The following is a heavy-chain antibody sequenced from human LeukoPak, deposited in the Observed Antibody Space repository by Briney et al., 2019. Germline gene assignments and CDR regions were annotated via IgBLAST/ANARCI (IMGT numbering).Heavy chain of an antibody. CDR2: ISGSGVST. Sequence: PGGSLRLSCAASGFTFRSYAMSWVRQAPGKGLDWVAAISGSGVSTYYADSVKGRFTISRDNSKNTLYLQMSSLRAEDTAIHYCAKDCSSTSCPTSDYWGQGTLVTVSS. V-gene: IGHV3-23*01. D-gene: IGHD2-2*01. CDR3: AKDCSSTSCPTSDY. CDR1: GFTFRSYA. J-gene: IGHJ4*02.